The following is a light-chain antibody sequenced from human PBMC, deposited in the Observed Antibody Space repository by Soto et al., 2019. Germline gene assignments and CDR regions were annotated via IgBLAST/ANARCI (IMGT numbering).Light chain of an antibody. CDR3: QQYGSSPLLT. CDR1: QSVSSTN. CDR2: GAS. Sequence: EIMLTQSPGTLSLSPGERATLSCRASQSVSSTNLAWYQQKPGQAPRLLIYGASIRATGIPDRFSGSGSGTDFTITISSLEPEDFVVYYCQQYGSSPLLTFGGGTKVEIK. J-gene: IGKJ4*01. V-gene: IGKV3-20*01.